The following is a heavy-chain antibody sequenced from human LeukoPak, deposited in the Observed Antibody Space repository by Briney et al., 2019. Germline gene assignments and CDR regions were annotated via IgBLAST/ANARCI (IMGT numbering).Heavy chain of an antibody. CDR3: AKNGGSQCYSHLDS. D-gene: IGHD2-15*01. V-gene: IGHV3-23*01. CDR1: GFTFSSYA. Sequence: GSLRLSCAASGFTFSSYAMSWVRQAPGKGLEWVSGTSGSGGSTYYAGSVKGRFTISRDNSKNTLYLQMNSPRVEDTAVYYCAKNGGSQCYSHLDSWGQGTLVTVSS. J-gene: IGHJ4*02. CDR2: TSGSGGST.